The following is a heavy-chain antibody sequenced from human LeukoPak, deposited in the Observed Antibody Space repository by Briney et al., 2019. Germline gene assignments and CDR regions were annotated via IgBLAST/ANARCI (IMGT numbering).Heavy chain of an antibody. Sequence: PGGSLRLSCAASGFSLSSYSMNWIRQAPGKGLEWVSSISTDNSYRHYADSVKGRFTISRDNPKNSLYLQMNSLRAEDMALYYCAKDRERRYYYYYMDVWGKGTTVTVSS. J-gene: IGHJ6*03. CDR2: ISTDNSYR. CDR1: GFSLSSYS. D-gene: IGHD1-1*01. CDR3: AKDRERRYYYYYMDV. V-gene: IGHV3-21*04.